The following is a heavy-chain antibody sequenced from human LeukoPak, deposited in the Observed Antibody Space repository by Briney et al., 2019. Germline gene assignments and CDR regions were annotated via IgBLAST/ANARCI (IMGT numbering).Heavy chain of an antibody. Sequence: GGSLRLSCAASGFTFSSYWMHWVRQAPGKGLVWVSRINSDGSSTSYADSVKGRFTISRDNAKNTLYLQMNSLRAEDTAVYYCAREGGSSYYYDSSGPFDYWGQGTLVTVSS. V-gene: IGHV3-74*01. D-gene: IGHD3-22*01. CDR3: AREGGSSYYYDSSGPFDY. J-gene: IGHJ4*02. CDR2: INSDGSST. CDR1: GFTFSSYW.